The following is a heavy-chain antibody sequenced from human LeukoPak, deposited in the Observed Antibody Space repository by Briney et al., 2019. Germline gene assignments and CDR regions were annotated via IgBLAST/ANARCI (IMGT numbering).Heavy chain of an antibody. Sequence: SETLSLTCTVSGGSISSYYWSWIRQPPGKGLEWIGYIYYSGSTNYNPSLKSRVTISVDTSKNQFSLKLSSVTAADTAVYYCARVRLLRGSYLLDYWGQGTLVTVSS. CDR3: ARVRLLRGSYLLDY. D-gene: IGHD1-26*01. V-gene: IGHV4-59*01. CDR1: GGSISSYY. CDR2: IYYSGST. J-gene: IGHJ4*02.